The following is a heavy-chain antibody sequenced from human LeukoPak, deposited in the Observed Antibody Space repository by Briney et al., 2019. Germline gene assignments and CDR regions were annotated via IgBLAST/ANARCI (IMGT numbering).Heavy chain of an antibody. J-gene: IGHJ4*02. CDR3: ARGRLAGSSGWYADY. V-gene: IGHV1-69*05. CDR1: GGTFSSYA. D-gene: IGHD6-19*01. CDR2: IIPIFGTA. Sequence: GASVKVSCKASGGTFSSYAISWVRQAPGQGLEWMGGIIPIFGTANYAQKFQGRVTITRDTSASTAYMELSSLRSEDTAVYYCARGRLAGSSGWYADYWGQGTLVTVSS.